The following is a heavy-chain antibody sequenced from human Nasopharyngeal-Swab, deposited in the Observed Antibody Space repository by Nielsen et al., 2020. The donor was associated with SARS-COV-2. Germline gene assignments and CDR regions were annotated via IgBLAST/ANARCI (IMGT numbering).Heavy chain of an antibody. Sequence: CQAPGKGLEWVGSIYYSGSTYYNPSLKSRVTISEDTSKNQFSLKLSSVTAADTAVYYCARHALVTKDFDYWGQGTLGTVSS. CDR3: ARHALVTKDFDY. J-gene: IGHJ4*02. D-gene: IGHD4-17*01. CDR2: IYYSGST. V-gene: IGHV4-39*01.